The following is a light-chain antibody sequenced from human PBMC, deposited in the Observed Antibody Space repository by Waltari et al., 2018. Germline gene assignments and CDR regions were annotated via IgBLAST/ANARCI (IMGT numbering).Light chain of an antibody. J-gene: IGLJ3*02. CDR1: TSNTGVNF. V-gene: IGLV1-47*01. CDR3: AAWDDSLSGPV. CDR2: RNS. Sequence: QSVLTQPPSASGTPGQSVTISCSGSTSNTGVNFVYWYQQFPGTAPKRLIYRNSQRPSGVPDRFSGSKSGTSASLSISGLRSEDEANYYCAAWDDSLSGPVFGGGTELTVL.